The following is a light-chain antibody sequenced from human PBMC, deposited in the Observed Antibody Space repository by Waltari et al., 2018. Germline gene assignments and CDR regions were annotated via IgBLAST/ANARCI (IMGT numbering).Light chain of an antibody. CDR3: QHYASALT. J-gene: IGKJ4*01. V-gene: IGKV1-5*03. CDR1: QSISSW. CDR2: EAS. Sequence: DIQMTQSPSTLSASVGDRVTITCRASQSISSWLAWYQQKPGRAPKLLFYEASTLDSGVPSRFSGSGSGTEFTLTISSLQPDDFATYYCQHYASALTFGGGTKVEVK.